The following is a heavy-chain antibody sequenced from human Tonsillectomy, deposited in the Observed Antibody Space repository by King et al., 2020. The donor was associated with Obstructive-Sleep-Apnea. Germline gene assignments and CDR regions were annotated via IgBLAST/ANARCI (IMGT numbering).Heavy chain of an antibody. Sequence: QLVQSGGGLVQPGGSLRLSCAASGFTFSSYWMTWVRQAPGKGLEWVTNIKQDGSEKYYVDSVKGRFTISRDNAKNSLYLQMNSLRAEDTAVYYCAGEGTVTGEDAFDIWGQGTMVTVSS. CDR1: GFTFSSYW. CDR2: IKQDGSEK. V-gene: IGHV3-7*01. J-gene: IGHJ3*02. CDR3: AGEGTVTGEDAFDI. D-gene: IGHD4-17*01.